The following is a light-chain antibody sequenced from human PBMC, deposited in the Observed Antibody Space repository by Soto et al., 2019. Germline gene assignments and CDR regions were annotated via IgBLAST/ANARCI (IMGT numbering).Light chain of an antibody. Sequence: QSVLTQPPSASGSPGESVTITCTGSSGYVGAFNYVSWYQQHPGKAPKLIIFEINKRPSGVPDRFSGSKSGNTASLTVSGLQAEDEAEYYCSSYAGSNIYVFGGGTKVTVL. CDR2: EIN. CDR1: SGYVGAFNY. V-gene: IGLV2-8*01. J-gene: IGLJ1*01. CDR3: SSYAGSNIYV.